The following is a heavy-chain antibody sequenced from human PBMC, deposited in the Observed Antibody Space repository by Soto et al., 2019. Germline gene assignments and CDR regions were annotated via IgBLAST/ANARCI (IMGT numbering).Heavy chain of an antibody. J-gene: IGHJ5*02. CDR1: GGSVKSGGYY. Sequence: PSDTLSLTCTVSGGSVKSGGYYWIWIRQHPGRGLEWIGYIYYTGRTYYNPSLESRVTFSVDTSKNQFSLKLSSVTAADTAVYYCARGIVLVPAASFNWFDPWGQGTLVTVS. CDR3: ARGIVLVPAASFNWFDP. CDR2: IYYTGRT. V-gene: IGHV4-31*02. D-gene: IGHD2-2*01.